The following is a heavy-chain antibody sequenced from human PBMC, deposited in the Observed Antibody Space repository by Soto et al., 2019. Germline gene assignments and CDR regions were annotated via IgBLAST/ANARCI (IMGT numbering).Heavy chain of an antibody. CDR3: TSREYSSSGYYYGMDV. CDR2: IRSKANSYAT. Sequence: GGSLRLSCAAFGFTFSGSAMHWVRQASGKGLEWVGRIRSKANSYATAYAASVKGRFTISRDDSKNTAYLQMNSLKTEDTAVYYCTSREYSSSGYYYGMDVWGQGTTVTVSS. CDR1: GFTFSGSA. D-gene: IGHD6-6*01. J-gene: IGHJ6*02. V-gene: IGHV3-73*01.